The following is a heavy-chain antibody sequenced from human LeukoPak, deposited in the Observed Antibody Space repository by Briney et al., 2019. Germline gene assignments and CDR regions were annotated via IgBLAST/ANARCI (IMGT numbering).Heavy chain of an antibody. D-gene: IGHD2-2*01. J-gene: IGHJ4*02. Sequence: ASETLSLTCAVYGGSFSGYYWSWIRQPPGKGLERIGEINHSGSTNYNPPLKSRVTISVDTSKNQFSLKLSSVTAADTAVYYCARISTVPAANFDYWGQGTLVTVS. CDR2: INHSGST. CDR1: GGSFSGYY. CDR3: ARISTVPAANFDY. V-gene: IGHV4-34*01.